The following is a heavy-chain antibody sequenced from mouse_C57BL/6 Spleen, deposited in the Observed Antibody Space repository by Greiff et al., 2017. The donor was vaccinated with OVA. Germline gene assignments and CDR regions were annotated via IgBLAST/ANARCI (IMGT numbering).Heavy chain of an antibody. D-gene: IGHD2-2*01. CDR2: IDPSDSYT. J-gene: IGHJ1*03. CDR1: GYTFTSYW. Sequence: VQLQQPGAELVKPGASVKLSCKASGYTFTSYWMQWVKQRPGQGLEWIGEIDPSDSYTNYNQKFKGKATLTVDTSSSTAYMQLSSLTSEDSAVYNSARMGYNVCFSVWGTETTVTVSS. V-gene: IGHV1-50*01. CDR3: ARMGYNVCFSV.